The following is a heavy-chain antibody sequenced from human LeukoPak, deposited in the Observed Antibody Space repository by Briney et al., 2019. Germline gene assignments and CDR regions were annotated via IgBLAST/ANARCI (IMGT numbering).Heavy chain of an antibody. CDR2: IYSGDSDT. J-gene: IGHJ3*02. V-gene: IGHV5-51*01. CDR1: GYSFTSHW. D-gene: IGHD3-22*01. CDR3: ARRYYYDSSGYYLAHDAFDI. Sequence: GESLQISSQGSGYSFTSHWIGWGRPMTGKGMEWMGMIYSGDSDTRYTPSFQCHVTISADKSISTAYLQWSSLKASDTAMYYCARRYYYDSSGYYLAHDAFDIWGQGTMVTVSS.